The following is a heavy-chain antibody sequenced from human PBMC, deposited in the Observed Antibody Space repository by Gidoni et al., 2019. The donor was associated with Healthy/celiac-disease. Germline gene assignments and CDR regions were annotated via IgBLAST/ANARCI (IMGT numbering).Heavy chain of an antibody. J-gene: IGHJ4*02. Sequence: LSCAASGFTFDDYAMHWVRQAPGKGLEWVSGISWNSGSIGYADSVKGRFTISRDNAKNSLYLQMNSLRAEDTALYYCAKEYYDSSGSFDYWGQGTLVTVSS. CDR1: GFTFDDYA. CDR3: AKEYYDSSGSFDY. V-gene: IGHV3-9*01. CDR2: ISWNSGSI. D-gene: IGHD3-22*01.